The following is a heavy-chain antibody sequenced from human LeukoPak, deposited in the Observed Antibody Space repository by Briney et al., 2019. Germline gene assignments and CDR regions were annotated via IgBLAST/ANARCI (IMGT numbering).Heavy chain of an antibody. CDR1: GFTFSGYS. CDR3: ARDRTLGEFDF. V-gene: IGHV3-48*01. CDR2: ITSSRSTI. D-gene: IGHD3-16*01. J-gene: IGHJ4*02. Sequence: GGSLRLSRAASGFTFSGYSMNWVRQAPGRGLEWVSYITSSRSTIYYADPVKGRFTISRDNAKNSLYLQMNSLRAEDTAVYYCARDRTLGEFDFWGQGTLVTVSS.